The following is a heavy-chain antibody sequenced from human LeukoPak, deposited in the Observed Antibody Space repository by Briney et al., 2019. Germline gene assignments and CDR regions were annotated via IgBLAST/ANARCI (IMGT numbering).Heavy chain of an antibody. CDR3: AGGGEYDILTGPQFDY. V-gene: IGHV1-18*01. J-gene: IGHJ4*02. Sequence: ASVKVSCKASGYTFTSYGISWVRQAPGQGLEWMGWISAYNGNTNYAQKLQGRVTMTTDTATSTAYMELRSLRSDDTAVYYCAGGGEYDILTGPQFDYWGQGTLVTVSS. CDR1: GYTFTSYG. CDR2: ISAYNGNT. D-gene: IGHD3-9*01.